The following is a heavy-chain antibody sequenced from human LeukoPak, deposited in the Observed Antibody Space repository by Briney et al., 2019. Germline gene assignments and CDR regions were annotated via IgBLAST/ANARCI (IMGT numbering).Heavy chain of an antibody. CDR1: GGSISSYY. D-gene: IGHD3-10*01. CDR3: ARGGSGSYNYYYYYYMDV. V-gene: IGHV4-4*07. Sequence: SETLSLTCTVSGGSISSYYWSWIRQPAGKGLEWIGRIYTSGSTNYNPSLKSRVTISVDTSKNQFSLKLSSVTAADTAVYYCARGGSGSYNYYYYYYMDVWGKGTTVTISS. J-gene: IGHJ6*03. CDR2: IYTSGST.